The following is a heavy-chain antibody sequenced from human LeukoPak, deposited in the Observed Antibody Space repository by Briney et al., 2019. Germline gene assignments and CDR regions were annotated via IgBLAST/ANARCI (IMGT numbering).Heavy chain of an antibody. D-gene: IGHD3-16*02. CDR1: GGSISSSNW. Sequence: SETLSLTCAVSGGSISSSNWWSWVRQPPGKGLEWIGEIYHSGSTNYNPSLKSRVTISVDKSKNQFSLKLSSVTAADTAVYYCAGSYVWGSYRSLLDYWGQGTLVTVSS. CDR3: AGSYVWGSYRSLLDY. V-gene: IGHV4-4*02. CDR2: IYHSGST. J-gene: IGHJ4*02.